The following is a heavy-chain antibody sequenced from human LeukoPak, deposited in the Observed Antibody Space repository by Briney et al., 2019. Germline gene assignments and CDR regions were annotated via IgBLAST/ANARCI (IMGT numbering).Heavy chain of an antibody. D-gene: IGHD6-19*01. Sequence: GASVKVSCKASGYTFTGYYMHWVRQAPGQGLEWMGWINPNSGGTNYAQKFQGRVTMTRDTSISTAYMELSRLRSDDTAVYYCAILAVAGILPTEMNFDYWGQGTLVTVSS. CDR2: INPNSGGT. V-gene: IGHV1-2*02. CDR1: GYTFTGYY. CDR3: AILAVAGILPTEMNFDY. J-gene: IGHJ4*02.